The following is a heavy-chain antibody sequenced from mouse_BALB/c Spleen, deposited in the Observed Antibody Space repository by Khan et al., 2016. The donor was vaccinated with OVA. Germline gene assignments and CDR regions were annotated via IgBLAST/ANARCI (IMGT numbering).Heavy chain of an antibody. Sequence: EVQLVESGPGLVKPSQSLSLTCTVTGYSITSDYAWNWIRQFPGNKLEWMGYISYSGNTKYNPSLKSRISITRDTSKNQFFLQLNSVTTEDTATYYCARICGGDFDYWGQGTTLTVSS. J-gene: IGHJ2*01. CDR1: GYSITSDYA. CDR3: ARICGGDFDY. V-gene: IGHV3-2*02. CDR2: ISYSGNT.